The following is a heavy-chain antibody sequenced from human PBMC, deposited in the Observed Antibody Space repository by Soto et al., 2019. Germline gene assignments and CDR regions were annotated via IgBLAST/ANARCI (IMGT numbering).Heavy chain of an antibody. CDR2: NSGTSVST. Sequence: PRGCLRLSCAASVFTFSSHAINWIRQAPGRGLELVSANSGTSVSTFYADSAKGRFTISRDNSKNTLYPQMNSLRVEDTAIYYCAKNRDGSYYTGTDVWGQGTTVTVSS. CDR1: VFTFSSHA. V-gene: IGHV3-23*01. J-gene: IGHJ6*02. CDR3: AKNRDGSYYTGTDV.